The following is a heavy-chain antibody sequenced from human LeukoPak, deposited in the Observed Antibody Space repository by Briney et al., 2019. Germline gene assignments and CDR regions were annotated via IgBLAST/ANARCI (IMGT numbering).Heavy chain of an antibody. CDR3: ARPSDYGDYLHYYYYYGMDV. D-gene: IGHD4-17*01. CDR2: INPNSGGT. Sequence: ASVKVSCKASGYTFTGYYMHWVRQAPGQGLEWMGWINPNSGGTNYAQKFQGRVTMTRDTSISTAYTELSRLRSDDTAVYYCARPSDYGDYLHYYYYYGMDVWGQGTTVTVSS. J-gene: IGHJ6*02. CDR1: GYTFTGYY. V-gene: IGHV1-2*02.